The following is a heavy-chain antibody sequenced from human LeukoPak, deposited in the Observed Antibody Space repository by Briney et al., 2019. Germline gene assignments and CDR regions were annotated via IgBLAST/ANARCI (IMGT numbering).Heavy chain of an antibody. CDR1: GGSISSGGYS. J-gene: IGHJ4*02. D-gene: IGHD3-3*01. CDR3: ARDGSTIFGVVIVRGAGFDY. Sequence: PSETLSLTCAVSGGSISSGGYSWSWIRQPPGRGLEWIGYIYHSGSTYYNPSLKSRVTISVDTSKNEFSLKLSSVTAADTAVYYCARDGSTIFGVVIVRGAGFDYWGQGTLVTVSS. CDR2: IYHSGST. V-gene: IGHV4-30-2*01.